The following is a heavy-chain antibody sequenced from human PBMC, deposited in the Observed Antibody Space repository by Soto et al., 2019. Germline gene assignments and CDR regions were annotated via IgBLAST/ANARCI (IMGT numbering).Heavy chain of an antibody. CDR3: ATSATALLNAFDI. J-gene: IGHJ3*02. Sequence: ASVKVSCKASGYTFTDYYMHWVRQAPGQGLEWMGWITPNNGGTNYAQKFQGRVTMTRDTSISTAYMELSRLSSDDTAVYYCATSATALLNAFDIWGQGTMVTVSS. CDR2: ITPNNGGT. CDR1: GYTFTDYY. V-gene: IGHV1-2*02.